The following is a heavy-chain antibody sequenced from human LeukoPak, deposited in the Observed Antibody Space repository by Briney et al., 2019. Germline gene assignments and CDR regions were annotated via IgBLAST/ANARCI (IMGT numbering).Heavy chain of an antibody. J-gene: IGHJ5*02. CDR3: ARDRYGSGCYYKSWFDP. CDR1: GGSISSYY. V-gene: IGHV4-4*07. CDR2: IYTSGST. D-gene: IGHD3-10*01. Sequence: SETLSLTCTVSGGSISSYYWSWIRQPAGKGLEWIGRIYTSGSTNYNPSLKSRVTMSVDTSKNQFSLRLGSVTAADTAVYYCARDRYGSGCYYKSWFDPWGQGTLVTVSS.